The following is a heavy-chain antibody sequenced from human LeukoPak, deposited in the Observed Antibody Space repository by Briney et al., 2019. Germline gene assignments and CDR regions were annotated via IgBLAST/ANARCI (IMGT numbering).Heavy chain of an antibody. CDR1: GFTFNNYW. CDR2: IKQDGSEK. J-gene: IGHJ4*02. Sequence: GGSLRLSCAASGFTFNNYWMSWVRQAPGKGLEWVDNIKQDGSEKYYVDSVKGRFTISRDNVKNSLYLKMNSLRADDAAMYYCARDSRALPSWGQGTLVTVSS. CDR3: ARDSRALPS. V-gene: IGHV3-7*01.